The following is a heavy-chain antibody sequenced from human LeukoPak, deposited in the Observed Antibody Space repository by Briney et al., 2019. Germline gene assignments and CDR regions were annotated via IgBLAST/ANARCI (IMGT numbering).Heavy chain of an antibody. D-gene: IGHD3-10*01. CDR1: GGSISGSSHC. CDR3: ASADGIRYYGSGNAFDI. CDR2: IYYSGST. J-gene: IGHJ3*02. V-gene: IGHV4-30-4*08. Sequence: SETLSLTCSVSGGSISGSSHCWGWIRQPPGKGLEWIGYIYYSGSTYYNPSLKSRVTISVDTSKNQFSLKLSSVTAADTAVYYCASADGIRYYGSGNAFDIWGQGTMVTVSS.